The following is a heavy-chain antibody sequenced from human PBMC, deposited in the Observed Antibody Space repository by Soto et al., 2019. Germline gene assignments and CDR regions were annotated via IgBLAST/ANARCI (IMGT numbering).Heavy chain of an antibody. CDR1: GFTFSSYW. V-gene: IGHV3-74*01. Sequence: EVQLVESGGGLVQPGGSLRLSCAASGFTFSSYWMHWVRQAPGKGLVWVSRINSDGSSTSYADSGKGRFTISRDNAKNTLYLQMNSLRAEDTAVYYCVRTSLVVAAATRADYWGQGTLVTVSS. J-gene: IGHJ4*02. CDR3: VRTSLVVAAATRADY. D-gene: IGHD2-15*01. CDR2: INSDGSST.